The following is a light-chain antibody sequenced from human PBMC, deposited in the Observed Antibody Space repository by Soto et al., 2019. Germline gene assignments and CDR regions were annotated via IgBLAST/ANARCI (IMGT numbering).Light chain of an antibody. J-gene: IGKJ2*01. V-gene: IGKV3-20*01. CDR3: QQYDSSPYT. CDR2: SAS. CDR1: QSVTSNH. Sequence: EIVLTQSPGTLSLSPGERATLSCRASQSVTSNHLAWYQQKPGQAPRLLVYSASGRPPGIPDRFSGSGSGTDFTLTISRLEPEDFALYYCQQYDSSPYTFGHGTKLEI.